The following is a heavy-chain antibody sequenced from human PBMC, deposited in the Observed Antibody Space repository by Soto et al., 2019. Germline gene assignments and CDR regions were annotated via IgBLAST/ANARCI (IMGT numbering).Heavy chain of an antibody. CDR1: GGSISSSSYY. Sequence: QLQLQESGPGLVKPSETLSLTCTVSGGSISSSSYYWGWIRQPPGKGLEWIGSIYYSGSTYYNPSLKGRVTISVDTSKNQFSLKLSSVTAADTAVYYCARQGGYCSSTSCYAMDWFDPWGQGTLVTVSS. CDR2: IYYSGST. J-gene: IGHJ5*02. D-gene: IGHD2-2*01. V-gene: IGHV4-39*01. CDR3: ARQGGYCSSTSCYAMDWFDP.